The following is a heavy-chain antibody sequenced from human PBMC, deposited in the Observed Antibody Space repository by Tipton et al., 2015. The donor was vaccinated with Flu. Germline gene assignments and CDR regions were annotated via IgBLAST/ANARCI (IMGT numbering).Heavy chain of an antibody. CDR3: ARDRTVTPVGTICYYYGMDV. V-gene: IGHV4-4*02. CDR2: IYHSGST. J-gene: IGHJ6*02. CDR1: GGSISSSNW. D-gene: IGHD4-17*01. Sequence: TLSLTCAVSGGSISSSNWWSWVRQPPGKGLEWIGEIYHSGSTNYNPSLKSRVTIPVDKSKNQFSLKLSSVTAADTAVYYCARDRTVTPVGTICYYYGMDVWGQGTTVTVSS.